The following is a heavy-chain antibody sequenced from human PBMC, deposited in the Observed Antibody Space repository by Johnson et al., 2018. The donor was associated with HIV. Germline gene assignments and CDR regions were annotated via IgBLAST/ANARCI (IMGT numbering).Heavy chain of an antibody. CDR1: GFTVSSNY. J-gene: IGHJ3*01. Sequence: VQLVESGGGLIQPGGSLRLSCAASGFTVSSNYMSWVRQAPGKGLECVSVIFSGGSTYYADSVKGRFTISRDNSKNTLYLQMNSLRAEDTAVYYCARGLGLLLRLGAFDVLGQGTVVTVSS. V-gene: IGHV3-53*01. D-gene: IGHD3-22*01. CDR2: IFSGGST. CDR3: ARGLGLLLRLGAFDV.